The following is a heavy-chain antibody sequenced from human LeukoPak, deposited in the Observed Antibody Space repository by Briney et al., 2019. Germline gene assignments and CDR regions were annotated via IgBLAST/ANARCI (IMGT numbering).Heavy chain of an antibody. J-gene: IGHJ6*02. V-gene: IGHV1-69*13. Sequence: SVKVSCKASGGTFSSYAISWVRQAPGQGLEWMGGIIPIFGTANYAQKFQGRVTITADESTSTAYMELSSLRSEDTAVYYCARDRSYYVPYYYYGMDVWGQGTTVTVSS. CDR1: GGTFSSYA. CDR3: ARDRSYYVPYYYYGMDV. D-gene: IGHD1-26*01. CDR2: IIPIFGTA.